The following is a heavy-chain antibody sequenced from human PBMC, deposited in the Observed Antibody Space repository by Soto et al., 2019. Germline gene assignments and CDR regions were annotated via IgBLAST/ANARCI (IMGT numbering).Heavy chain of an antibody. CDR2: IFYTGDT. V-gene: IGHV4-59*08. Sequence: QVQVQESGPGLVKPSETLSLTCTVSGGSVSGYYWSWIRQPPGKGLEWIGYIFYTGDTNCNPSLMSRVPISVDTSKNQFSLRLVSVTAADAAVYYCARRQGQQLSYFDIWGHGILVTVSS. CDR3: ARRQGQQLSYFDI. D-gene: IGHD1-1*01. J-gene: IGHJ4*01. CDR1: GGSVSGYY.